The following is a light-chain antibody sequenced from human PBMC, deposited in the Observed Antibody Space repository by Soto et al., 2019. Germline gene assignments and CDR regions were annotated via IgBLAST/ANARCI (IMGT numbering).Light chain of an antibody. Sequence: QAVVTQPASVSGSPGQSITISCTGTSSDVGGYNYVSWYQQHPGKAPKLMIYDVSNRPSGVSNRFSGSKSGNTASLTIPGRQAEDEADYYCSSYTSSSTSVVFGGGTKLTVL. V-gene: IGLV2-14*01. CDR1: SSDVGGYNY. CDR3: SSYTSSSTSVV. CDR2: DVS. J-gene: IGLJ2*01.